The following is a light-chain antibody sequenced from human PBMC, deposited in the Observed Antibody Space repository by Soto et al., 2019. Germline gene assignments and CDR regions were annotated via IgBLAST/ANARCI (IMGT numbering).Light chain of an antibody. J-gene: IGKJ1*01. CDR2: GAS. Sequence: EIVMTQSPATLSVSPGEGATLACRASQSVSSNLAWYQQKADQAHRLLIYGASTRATVIPARFSGSGSGTDLTLTISSRQSEYFAVYYCQQYNNWPWTLGQGIKVEIK. V-gene: IGKV3-15*01. CDR3: QQYNNWPWT. CDR1: QSVSSN.